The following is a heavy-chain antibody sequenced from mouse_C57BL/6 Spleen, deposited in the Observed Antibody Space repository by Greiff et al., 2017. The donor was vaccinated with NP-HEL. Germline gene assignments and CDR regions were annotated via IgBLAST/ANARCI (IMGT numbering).Heavy chain of an antibody. CDR3: AREGVLGYFDY. D-gene: IGHD3-3*01. CDR1: GYTFTNYW. J-gene: IGHJ2*01. V-gene: IGHV1-63*01. CDR2: IYPGGGYT. Sequence: VNVVESGAELVRPGTSVKMSCKASGYTFTNYWIGWAKQRPGHGLEWIGDIYPGGGYTNYNEKFKGKATLTADKSSSTAYMQFSSLTSEDSAIYYCAREGVLGYFDYWGQGTTLTVSS.